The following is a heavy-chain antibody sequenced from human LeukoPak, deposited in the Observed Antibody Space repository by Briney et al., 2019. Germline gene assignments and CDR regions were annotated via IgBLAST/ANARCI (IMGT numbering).Heavy chain of an antibody. CDR2: ISGYNGNT. J-gene: IGHJ6*02. Sequence: AASVKVSCKASAYTFTRYGISWVRQAPGQGLEWMGWISGYNGNTNYAEKLQGRVTITTDTYTSTAYMELRSLRSDDTAVYYCARDLYCGGDCYGGGVYYYGMDVWGQGTTVTVSS. D-gene: IGHD2-21*02. V-gene: IGHV1-18*01. CDR3: ARDLYCGGDCYGGGVYYYGMDV. CDR1: AYTFTRYG.